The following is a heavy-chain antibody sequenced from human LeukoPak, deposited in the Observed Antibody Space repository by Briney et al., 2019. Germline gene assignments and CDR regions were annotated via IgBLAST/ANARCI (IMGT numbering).Heavy chain of an antibody. D-gene: IGHD6-19*01. CDR3: AKDIGQWLVRGRAFDI. V-gene: IGHV3-9*01. J-gene: IGHJ3*02. CDR2: ISWNSGSI. Sequence: PGRSLRLSCAASGFTFDDYAMHWVRQAPGKGLEWVSGISWNSGSIGYADAVKGRFTISRDNAKNSLYLQMNSLRAEDTALYYCAKDIGQWLVRGRAFDIWGQGTMVTVSS. CDR1: GFTFDDYA.